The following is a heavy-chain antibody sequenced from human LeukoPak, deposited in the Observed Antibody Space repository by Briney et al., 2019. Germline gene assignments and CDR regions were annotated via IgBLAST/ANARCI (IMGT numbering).Heavy chain of an antibody. CDR3: ARDPAYCGGDCYSRFDP. V-gene: IGHV1-2*02. D-gene: IGHD2-21*02. CDR2: INPNSGGT. Sequence: ASVKVSCKGSGYTFTGYYMHWVRQAPGQGLEWMGWINPNSGGTNYAQKFQGRVTMTRDTSISTAYMELSRLRSDDTAVYYCARDPAYCGGDCYSRFDPWGQGTLVTVSS. J-gene: IGHJ5*02. CDR1: GYTFTGYY.